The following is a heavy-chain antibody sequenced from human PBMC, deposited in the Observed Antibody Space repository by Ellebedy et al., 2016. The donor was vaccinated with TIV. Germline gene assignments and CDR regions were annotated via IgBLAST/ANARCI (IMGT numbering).Heavy chain of an antibody. V-gene: IGHV1-69*13. Sequence: ASVKVSCKAFGGTFSTYALNWVRQAPGQGLEWIGAFLPMFGTATSAQKFQGRVTITADESMTTAYMDLSSLRSEDTAVYYCARDPHDIAIPSYYYGLDVWGQGTTVTVSS. CDR2: FLPMFGTA. D-gene: IGHD3-9*01. CDR3: ARDPHDIAIPSYYYGLDV. CDR1: GGTFSTYA. J-gene: IGHJ6*02.